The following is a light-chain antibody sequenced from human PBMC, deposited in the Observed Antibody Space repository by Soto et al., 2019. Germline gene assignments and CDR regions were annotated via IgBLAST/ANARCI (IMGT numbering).Light chain of an antibody. CDR3: QQASSFPRT. Sequence: DIQMTQSPSSLSASVGDRVTITCRASQSISSWLAWYRQKPGKAPKLLIYDTSTLHSGVPSRFSGSGSWTDFPLTISSLQTDDFATYYCQQASSFPRTFGQGTKVEIK. V-gene: IGKV1-12*01. J-gene: IGKJ1*01. CDR2: DTS. CDR1: QSISSW.